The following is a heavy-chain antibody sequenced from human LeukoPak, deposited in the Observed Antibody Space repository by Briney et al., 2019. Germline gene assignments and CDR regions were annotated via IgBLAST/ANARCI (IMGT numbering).Heavy chain of an antibody. D-gene: IGHD2-15*01. Sequence: ASVKVSCKASGYTFTSYYMHWVRQAPGQGLEWMGIINPSGGSTSYAQKFQGRVTMTRDTSTSTVYMELSSLRSEDTAVYYCARLLGSCGGSSCYRDAFDIWGQGTMLTVSS. CDR2: INPSGGST. J-gene: IGHJ3*02. V-gene: IGHV1-46*01. CDR1: GYTFTSYY. CDR3: ARLLGSCGGSSCYRDAFDI.